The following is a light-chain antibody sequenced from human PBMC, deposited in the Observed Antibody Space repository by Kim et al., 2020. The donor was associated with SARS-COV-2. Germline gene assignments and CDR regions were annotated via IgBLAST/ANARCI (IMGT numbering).Light chain of an antibody. J-gene: IGLJ3*02. CDR2: SND. Sequence: QSVLTQPPSASGTPGQWVTISCSGSSSNIGSNHVYWYQQFPGTAPKVLVYSNDQRPSAVPDRFSGSKSGTSASLAISGLRSEDEADYYCAAWDDSLRGRVFGGGTKVTVL. CDR1: SSNIGSNH. CDR3: AAWDDSLRGRV. V-gene: IGLV1-47*02.